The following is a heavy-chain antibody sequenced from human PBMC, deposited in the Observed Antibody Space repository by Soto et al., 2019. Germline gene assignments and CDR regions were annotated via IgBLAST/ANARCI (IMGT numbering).Heavy chain of an antibody. J-gene: IGHJ6*02. CDR1: GFTFSSYA. CDR3: AKLGYSSGWYGMDV. V-gene: IGHV3-23*01. Sequence: GGSLRLCCAASGFTFSSYAMSWVRQAPGKGLEWVSAISGSGGSTYYADSVKGRFTISRDNSKNTLYLQMNSLRAEDTAVYYRAKLGYSSGWYGMDVWGQGTTVTVSS. CDR2: ISGSGGST. D-gene: IGHD6-19*01.